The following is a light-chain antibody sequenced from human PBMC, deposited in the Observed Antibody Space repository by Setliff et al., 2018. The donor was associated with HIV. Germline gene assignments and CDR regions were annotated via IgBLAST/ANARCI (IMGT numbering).Light chain of an antibody. Sequence: QSALTQPASVSGSPGRSITISCTGTNSDVGGYNLVSWYQQHSGKAPKLIISQVSKRPSGVSNRFSGSKSGNTASLTISGLQAEGEADYYCFSYGDSSTWVFGGGTKVTVL. J-gene: IGLJ2*01. V-gene: IGLV2-23*02. CDR3: FSYGDSSTWV. CDR2: QVS. CDR1: NSDVGGYNL.